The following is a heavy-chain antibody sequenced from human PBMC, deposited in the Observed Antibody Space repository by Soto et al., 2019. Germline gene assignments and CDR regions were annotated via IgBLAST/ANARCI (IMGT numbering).Heavy chain of an antibody. V-gene: IGHV5-51*01. Sequence: PGESLTSSCTCSGYSFTRYWIGWVRQMPGKGLEWMGIIYPGDSDTRYSPSFQGQVTISADKSISTAYLQWSSLKASDTAMYYCARHGSGAPEYYYYYYGMDVWGQGTTVTVSS. CDR1: GYSFTRYW. CDR3: ARHGSGAPEYYYYYYGMDV. J-gene: IGHJ6*02. CDR2: IYPGDSDT. D-gene: IGHD3-10*01.